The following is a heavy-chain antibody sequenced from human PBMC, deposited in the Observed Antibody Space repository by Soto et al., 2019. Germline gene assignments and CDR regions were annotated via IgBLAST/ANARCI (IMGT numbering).Heavy chain of an antibody. CDR2: INPNSGAT. D-gene: IGHD3-22*01. CDR1: GYMFTGNY. CDR3: APHYPERRGYFAH. Sequence: ASVKVSCKASGYMFTGNYMHWVRQAPGQGLEYMGWINPNSGATNYAQKFQGRVTMTWDTSISTAYVELSRLRSDDTAVYYCAPHYPERRGYFAHWGQRTLVAVSS. V-gene: IGHV1-2*02. J-gene: IGHJ1*01.